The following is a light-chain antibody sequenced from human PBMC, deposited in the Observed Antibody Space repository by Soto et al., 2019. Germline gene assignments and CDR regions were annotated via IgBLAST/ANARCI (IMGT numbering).Light chain of an antibody. CDR3: QQYESLPFT. V-gene: IGKV1-33*01. CDR2: DAS. CDR1: QNINSY. J-gene: IGKJ3*01. Sequence: DIQMTQSPSSLSASVGDRITITCQASQNINSYLHWYHQKAGRAPKRLIYDASKLDTGVPSRFSGSGSGTDFSLTITSLRPEDFGTYFCQQYESLPFTFGPGTTVDVK.